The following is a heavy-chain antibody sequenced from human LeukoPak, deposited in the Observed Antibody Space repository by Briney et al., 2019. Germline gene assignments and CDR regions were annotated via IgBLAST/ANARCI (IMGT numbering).Heavy chain of an antibody. Sequence: SETLSLTCTVSGDSIINYYWSWIRQSPGKGLEWIGYIYYSGSTKYNPSLKSRVTISVDTSKNQFSLKLSSVTAADTAVYYCARHRGSGSPYFDYWGQGTLVTVYS. CDR1: GDSIINYY. J-gene: IGHJ4*02. CDR3: ARHRGSGSPYFDY. CDR2: IYYSGST. V-gene: IGHV4-59*08. D-gene: IGHD3-10*01.